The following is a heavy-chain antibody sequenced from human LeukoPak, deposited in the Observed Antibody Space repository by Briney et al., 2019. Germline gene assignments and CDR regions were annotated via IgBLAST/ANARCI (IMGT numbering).Heavy chain of an antibody. V-gene: IGHV3-30*02. D-gene: IGHD3-10*01. CDR1: GFTFSGYG. CDR2: MTSDGSHK. J-gene: IGHJ4*02. Sequence: GGSLRLSCAASGFTFSGYGMHWVRQAPGEGLEWVAFMTSDGSHKLYADSVKGRFTISRDNSKNTAYLQMDSLKTEDTAVYYCTGNYYGSGSYADFDYWGQGTLVTVSS. CDR3: TGNYYGSGSYADFDY.